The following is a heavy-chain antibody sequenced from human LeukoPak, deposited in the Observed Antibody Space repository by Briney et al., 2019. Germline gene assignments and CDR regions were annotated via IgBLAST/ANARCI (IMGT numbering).Heavy chain of an antibody. J-gene: IGHJ3*02. Sequence: ASVKVSCKASGGTFSSYAISWVRQAPGHGLEWMGGIIPIFGTANYAQKFQGRVTITTDESTSTAYMELSSLRSEDTAVYYCARSTYYDILNAFDIWGQGTMVTVSS. V-gene: IGHV1-69*05. CDR1: GGTFSSYA. CDR3: ARSTYYDILNAFDI. D-gene: IGHD3-9*01. CDR2: IIPIFGTA.